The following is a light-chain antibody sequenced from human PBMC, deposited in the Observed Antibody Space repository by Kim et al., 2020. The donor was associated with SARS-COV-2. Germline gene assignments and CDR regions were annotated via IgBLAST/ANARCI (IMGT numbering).Light chain of an antibody. Sequence: SASVGDRVTITCRASQTISTWLAWYQHKPGKPPNALISDASSLESGVPSRFSGSGSGTEVTLTISSLQPDDFATYYCQEYNSDFTFGPGTKVDIK. J-gene: IGKJ3*01. CDR2: DAS. CDR1: QTISTW. V-gene: IGKV1-5*01. CDR3: QEYNSDFT.